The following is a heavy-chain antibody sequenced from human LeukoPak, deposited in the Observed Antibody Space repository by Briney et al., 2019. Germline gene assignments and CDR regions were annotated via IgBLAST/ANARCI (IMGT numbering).Heavy chain of an antibody. J-gene: IGHJ5*02. CDR1: RFTFNGYA. V-gene: IGHV3-23*01. Sequence: GGSLRLSCAASRFTFNGYAMYWVRQAPGKGLEWVSCIDASGVNTYYADSVKGRFTISRDNSRNTLYLQMNSLRAEDTAVYYCAKGSGSGWYGWFDPWGQGTLVTVSS. CDR3: AKGSGSGWYGWFDP. D-gene: IGHD6-19*01. CDR2: IDASGVNT.